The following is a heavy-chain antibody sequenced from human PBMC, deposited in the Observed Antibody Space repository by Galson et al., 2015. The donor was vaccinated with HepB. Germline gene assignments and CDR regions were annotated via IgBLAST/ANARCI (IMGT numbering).Heavy chain of an antibody. CDR1: GFTFSSYW. J-gene: IGHJ2*01. V-gene: IGHV3-74*01. Sequence: SLRLSCAASGFTFSSYWMHWVRQVPGKGLVWVSRIKSDGSDTNYADSVKDRFTISRDNAKNTLYLQMNSLRAEDTAVYYCARRVAAAGTGNFWYFDLWGRGTLVAVSS. CDR2: IKSDGSDT. D-gene: IGHD6-13*01. CDR3: ARRVAAAGTGNFWYFDL.